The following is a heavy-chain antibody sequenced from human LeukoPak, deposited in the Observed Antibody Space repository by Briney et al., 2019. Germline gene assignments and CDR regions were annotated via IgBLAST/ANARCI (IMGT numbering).Heavy chain of an antibody. D-gene: IGHD2-2*01. J-gene: IGHJ4*02. CDR1: GFTFSSYW. V-gene: IGHV3-74*01. CDR3: ARVRVVPAGYFDT. CDR2: INSDRTSA. Sequence: GGSLRLSCAASGFTFSSYWMHWVRQAPGKGLVWVSRINSDRTSAIYADSVRGRFTISRDNAKNTLYLQMNSLGDEDTAVYYCARVRVVPAGYFDTWGQGTLVTVSS.